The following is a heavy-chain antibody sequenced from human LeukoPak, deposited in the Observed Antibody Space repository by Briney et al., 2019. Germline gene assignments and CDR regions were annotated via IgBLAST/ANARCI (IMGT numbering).Heavy chain of an antibody. CDR2: ISSSGSNI. J-gene: IGHJ5*02. V-gene: IGHV3-11*04. Sequence: GGSLRLSCAASGFTFSDYYMSWIRQAPGKGLEWVSYISSSGSNIYNADSVRGRFTISRHNANNSLYLQMNSLRAEDTAVYYCARLGVSDGYNYVGWFDPWGKGTLVTVSS. CDR1: GFTFSDYY. CDR3: ARLGVSDGYNYVGWFDP. D-gene: IGHD5-24*01.